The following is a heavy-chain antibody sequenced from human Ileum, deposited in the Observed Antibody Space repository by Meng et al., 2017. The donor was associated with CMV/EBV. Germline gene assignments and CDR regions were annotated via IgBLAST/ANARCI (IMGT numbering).Heavy chain of an antibody. Sequence: LSCAASGIIFSRYWIHWVRQAQGKGLVWVSRINPDGSTTDYADSVKGRFAISRDNAKNTLYLQMNSLRAEDTAVYYCARDFDAYTNLWGQGTLVTVSS. J-gene: IGHJ5*02. V-gene: IGHV3-74*01. CDR3: ARDFDAYTNL. CDR2: INPDGSTT. CDR1: GIIFSRYW. D-gene: IGHD2/OR15-2a*01.